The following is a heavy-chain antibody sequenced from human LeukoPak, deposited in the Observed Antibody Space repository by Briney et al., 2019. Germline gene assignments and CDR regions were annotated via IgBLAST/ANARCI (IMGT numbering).Heavy chain of an antibody. D-gene: IGHD6-19*01. V-gene: IGHV3-30*01. J-gene: IGHJ4*02. CDR2: ISYDGSNK. CDR1: GFTFSSYA. CDR3: ARDRGDSSGWYGFDY. Sequence: PGRSLRLSCAASGFTFSSYAMPWVRQAPGKGLEWVAAISYDGSNKYYADSVKGRFTISRDNSKNTLYLQMNSLRAEDTAVYYCARDRGDSSGWYGFDYWGQGTLVTVPS.